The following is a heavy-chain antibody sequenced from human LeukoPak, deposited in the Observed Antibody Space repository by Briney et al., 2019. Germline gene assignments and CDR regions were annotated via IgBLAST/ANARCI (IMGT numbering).Heavy chain of an antibody. Sequence: PSETLSLTCAVYGGSFSGYYWSWIRQPPGKGLEWIGEINHSGNTYYNPSLKSRVTISVDTSKNQFSLKLNSVTAADTAVYYCARAGYGDSDFDYWGQGTLVTVSS. D-gene: IGHD4-17*01. CDR2: INHSGNT. V-gene: IGHV4-34*01. J-gene: IGHJ4*02. CDR3: ARAGYGDSDFDY. CDR1: GGSFSGYY.